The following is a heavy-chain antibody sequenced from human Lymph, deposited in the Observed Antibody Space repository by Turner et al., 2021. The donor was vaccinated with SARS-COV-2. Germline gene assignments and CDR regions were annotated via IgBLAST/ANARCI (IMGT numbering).Heavy chain of an antibody. V-gene: IGHV3-53*02. J-gene: IGHJ6*02. CDR3: ARDLGTYGMDV. CDR1: GIIVSRNY. D-gene: IGHD6-13*01. CDR2: IYSGGTT. Sequence: EVQLVETGGGLIQPGGSLRLSCAASGIIVSRNYMNWVRQAPGKGLEWVAVIYSGGTTYDADSVKGRYTISRDNSKNTLYLQMNSLRVEDTAVYYCARDLGTYGMDVWGQGTTVTVSS.